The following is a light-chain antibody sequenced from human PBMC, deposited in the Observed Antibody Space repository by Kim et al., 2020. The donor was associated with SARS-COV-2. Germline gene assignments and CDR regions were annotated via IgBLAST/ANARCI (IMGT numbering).Light chain of an antibody. V-gene: IGLV2-11*01. CDR3: CSYAGSYTVV. Sequence: QSVLTQPRSVSGSPGQTVTISCTGTSSDVGGDYYVSWYQQHPGTAPKLMIYDVSKRPSGVPDRFSGSKSGNTASLTISGLQAEDEADYYCCSYAGSYTVVFGGGTQLTVL. CDR1: SSDVGGDYY. J-gene: IGLJ2*01. CDR2: DVS.